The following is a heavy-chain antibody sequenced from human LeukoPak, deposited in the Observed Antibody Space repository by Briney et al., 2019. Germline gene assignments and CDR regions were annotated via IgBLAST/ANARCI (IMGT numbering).Heavy chain of an antibody. CDR3: ASAVAGTNAFDT. Sequence: ASVKVSCKASGYTFTSYDIYWVRQATGQGLEWMGWMNPNTGNTGYAQKFQGRVTVTSNTSMSTAYMELSSLRSEDTAIYYCASAVAGTNAFDTWGQGTMVTVSS. CDR2: MNPNTGNT. D-gene: IGHD6-19*01. J-gene: IGHJ3*02. CDR1: GYTFTSYD. V-gene: IGHV1-8*01.